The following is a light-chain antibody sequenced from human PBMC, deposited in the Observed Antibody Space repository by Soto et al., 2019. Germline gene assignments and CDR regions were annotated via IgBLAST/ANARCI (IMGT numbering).Light chain of an antibody. V-gene: IGLV2-8*01. CDR3: SSYAGNNIYV. J-gene: IGLJ1*01. Sequence: QAVVTQPPSASGSPGQSVTISCTGTSSDVGGYNYVSWYQQHPGKAPKLMISEVNKRPSGVPDRFSGSKSGNTASLTVSGLQAEDEADYYCSSYAGNNIYVFGTGTKLTVL. CDR2: EVN. CDR1: SSDVGGYNY.